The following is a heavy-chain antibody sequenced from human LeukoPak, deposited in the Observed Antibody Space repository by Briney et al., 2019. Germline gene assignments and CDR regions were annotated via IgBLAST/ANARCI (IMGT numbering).Heavy chain of an antibody. Sequence: TGGSLRLSCVASGFIISSYWMSWVRQAPGKGLEWVANIKDDGNEQYYVDSVRGRFTIFRDNAKNSLYLQMNSLRVEDTAMYYCARDPYFDAFDMWGQGTMVTVSS. CDR2: IKDDGNEQ. V-gene: IGHV3-7*01. CDR1: GFIISSYW. D-gene: IGHD3-3*01. CDR3: ARDPYFDAFDM. J-gene: IGHJ3*02.